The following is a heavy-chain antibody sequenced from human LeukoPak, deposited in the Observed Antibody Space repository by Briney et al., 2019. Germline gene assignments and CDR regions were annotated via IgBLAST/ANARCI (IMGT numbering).Heavy chain of an antibody. J-gene: IGHJ4*02. CDR2: IKEDGSIQ. D-gene: IGHD6-19*01. CDR1: GFTFSSYA. Sequence: GGSLRLSCAASGFTFSSYAMSWVRQAPGKGLEWLANIKEDGSIQYYLDSVRGRFTISRDNAKTSVYLQLNSLRADDTAVYYCARDVWTGVAVSDYWGQGTLVTVSS. CDR3: ARDVWTGVAVSDY. V-gene: IGHV3-7*01.